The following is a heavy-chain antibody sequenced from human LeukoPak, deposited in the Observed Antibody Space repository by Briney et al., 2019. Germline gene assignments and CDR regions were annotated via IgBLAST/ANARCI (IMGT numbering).Heavy chain of an antibody. V-gene: IGHV4-34*01. CDR3: ARVALYCISTSCYKAFFYY. D-gene: IGHD2-2*02. J-gene: IGHJ4*02. Sequence: SETLSLTCAVYGGSFSGYYWSWIRQPPRKGLEWIGEINHSGSTNYNPSLKSRVTISVDTSKNQFSLKLSSVTAADTAVYYCARVALYCISTSCYKAFFYYWGQGTLVTVAS. CDR1: GGSFSGYY. CDR2: INHSGST.